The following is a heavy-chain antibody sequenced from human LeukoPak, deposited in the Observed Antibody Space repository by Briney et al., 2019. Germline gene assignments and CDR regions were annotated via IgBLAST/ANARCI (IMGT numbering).Heavy chain of an antibody. CDR2: ISYDGSNK. Sequence: GGSLRLSCAASGFTFSSYAMHWVRQAPGKGLEWVAVISYDGSNKYYADSVKGRFTISRDNSKNTLYLQMNSLRAEDTAVYYCARDGQNDYGAKRYYFDSWGQGTLVTVSS. CDR1: GFTFSSYA. J-gene: IGHJ4*02. CDR3: ARDGQNDYGAKRYYFDS. V-gene: IGHV3-30*04. D-gene: IGHD4-17*01.